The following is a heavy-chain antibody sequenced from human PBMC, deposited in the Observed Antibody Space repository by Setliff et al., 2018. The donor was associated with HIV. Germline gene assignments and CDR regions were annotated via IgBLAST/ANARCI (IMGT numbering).Heavy chain of an antibody. Sequence: ASVKVSCKASGYTFTSFGISWVRQAPGQGLEWMGRISAYNGNTDHAQRLQGRVTMTTDTSTRTAYMESRSLRSDDTAVYYSARAAVAGPWRKLDYWGQGTLVTVSS. J-gene: IGHJ4*02. V-gene: IGHV1-18*01. D-gene: IGHD6-19*01. CDR1: GYTFTSFG. CDR3: ARAAVAGPWRKLDY. CDR2: ISAYNGNT.